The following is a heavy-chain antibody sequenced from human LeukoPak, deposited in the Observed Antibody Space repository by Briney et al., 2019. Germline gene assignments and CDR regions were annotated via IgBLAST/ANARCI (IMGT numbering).Heavy chain of an antibody. CDR1: GGTFSSYA. J-gene: IGHJ4*02. V-gene: IGHV1-69*04. Sequence: SVKVSCKASGGTFSSYAISWVRQAPGQGLEWMGRIIPILGIANYARKFQGRVTITADKSTSTAYMELSSLRSEDTAVYYCATGRNYYDSSGPLRYFDYWGQGTLVTVSS. D-gene: IGHD3-22*01. CDR3: ATGRNYYDSSGPLRYFDY. CDR2: IIPILGIA.